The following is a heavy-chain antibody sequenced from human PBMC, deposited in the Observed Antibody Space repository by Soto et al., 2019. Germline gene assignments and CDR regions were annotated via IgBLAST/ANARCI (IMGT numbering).Heavy chain of an antibody. J-gene: IGHJ5*02. CDR2: IYYSGST. CDR1: GGSISSGGYY. D-gene: IGHD2-15*01. CDR3: ARDNGIYCSGGSCYNWFDP. Sequence: SETLSLTCTVSGGSISSGGYYWSWIRQHPGKGLEWIGYIYYSGSTYYNPSLKSRVTISVDTSKNQFSLKLSSVTAADTAVYYCARDNGIYCSGGSCYNWFDPWGQGTLVTVSS. V-gene: IGHV4-31*03.